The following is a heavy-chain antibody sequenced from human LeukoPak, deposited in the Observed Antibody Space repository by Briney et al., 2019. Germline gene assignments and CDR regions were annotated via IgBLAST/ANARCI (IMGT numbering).Heavy chain of an antibody. J-gene: IGHJ4*02. Sequence: ASVKVSCKASGYTFTSNAMNWVRQAPGQGLELMGWINTITGNPTYAQGFTGRFVFSLDTSVSTAYLQISSLKAEDTAVYYCARDNAGNIDYWGQGTLVTVSS. CDR3: ARDNAGNIDY. V-gene: IGHV7-4-1*02. CDR1: GYTFTSNA. D-gene: IGHD2/OR15-2a*01. CDR2: INTITGNP.